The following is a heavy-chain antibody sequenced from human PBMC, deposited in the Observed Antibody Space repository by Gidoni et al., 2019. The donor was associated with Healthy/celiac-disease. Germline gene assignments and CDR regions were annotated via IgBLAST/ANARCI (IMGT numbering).Heavy chain of an antibody. Sequence: QVQLVESGGGVVQPGRSLRLSCAAYGFTFSSYGMHWVRPAPGKGLEWVAVISYYGSNKYYADSVKGRFTISRDNSKNTLYLQMNSLRAEDTAVYYCAKDPKTLEPFSAEDWFDPWGQGTLVTVSS. CDR1: GFTFSSYG. CDR2: ISYYGSNK. J-gene: IGHJ5*02. V-gene: IGHV3-30*18. D-gene: IGHD1-1*01. CDR3: AKDPKTLEPFSAEDWFDP.